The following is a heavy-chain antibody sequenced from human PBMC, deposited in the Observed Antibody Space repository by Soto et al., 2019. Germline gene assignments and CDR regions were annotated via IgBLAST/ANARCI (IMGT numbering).Heavy chain of an antibody. CDR1: GYVFSNSG. D-gene: IGHD6-13*01. V-gene: IGHV3-30*03. CDR3: ARGAAAGTRY. Sequence: QVQLVESGGGVVQPGKSLRLSCAASGYVFSNSGMHWVRQAPGKGLEWVALISFDGRNEYYADSVKGRATISRDNSKNTVYLQMNSLRPDDTAGYYCARGAAAGTRYWGQGTPVTVAS. J-gene: IGHJ4*02. CDR2: ISFDGRNE.